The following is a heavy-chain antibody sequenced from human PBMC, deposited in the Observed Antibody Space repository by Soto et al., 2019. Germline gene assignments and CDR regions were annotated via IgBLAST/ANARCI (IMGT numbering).Heavy chain of an antibody. J-gene: IGHJ4*01. V-gene: IGHV1-18*01. D-gene: IGHD6-19*01. Sequence: ASVNVSCKTSGYTFTSYGISWVRQAPGQGLEWMGWISGYSSKTNYAQKLQGRVTMTTDTSTSTVNMELRSLRSDDTAVYYCARDRYSSGSFDYWG. CDR2: ISGYSSKT. CDR1: GYTFTSYG. CDR3: ARDRYSSGSFDY.